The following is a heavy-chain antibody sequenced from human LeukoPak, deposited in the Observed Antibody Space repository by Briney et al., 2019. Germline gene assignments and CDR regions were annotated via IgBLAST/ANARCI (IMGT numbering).Heavy chain of an antibody. Sequence: GGSLRLSCAASGFTFSSYAMSWVRQAPGKGLEWVSAISGSGGSTYYADSVKGRFTISRDNSKNTLYLQMNSLRAEDTAVYYCANHPVVPDYYGMDVWGQGTTVTVSS. CDR3: ANHPVVPDYYGMDV. J-gene: IGHJ6*02. D-gene: IGHD6-6*01. V-gene: IGHV3-23*01. CDR2: ISGSGGST. CDR1: GFTFSSYA.